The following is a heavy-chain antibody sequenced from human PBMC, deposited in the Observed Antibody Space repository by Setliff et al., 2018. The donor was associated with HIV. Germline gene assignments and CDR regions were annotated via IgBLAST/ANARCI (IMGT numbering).Heavy chain of an antibody. D-gene: IGHD1-26*01. CDR2: ISGSGGST. CDR1: GFTFSSYA. CDR3: ARQYGGYLGADY. Sequence: LRLSCAASGFTFSSYAMSWVRQAPGKGLEWVSAISGSGGSTYYADSVKGRFTISRDNSKNTLYLQMNSLRAEDTAVYYCARQYGGYLGADYWGQGTLVTVSS. J-gene: IGHJ4*02. V-gene: IGHV3-23*01.